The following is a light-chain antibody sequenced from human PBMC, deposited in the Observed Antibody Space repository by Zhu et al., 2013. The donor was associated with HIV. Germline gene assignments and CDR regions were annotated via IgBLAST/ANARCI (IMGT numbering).Light chain of an antibody. CDR3: QQYGNSPRT. Sequence: ETVLTQSPGTLSLSPGERATLSCRASQSVTNSFLAWYQQKPGQSPRLLIYGASTRATGIPDRFSGSGSGTDFTLTITRLEPEDFAVYYCQQYGNSPRTFGQGTKVE. CDR2: GAS. CDR1: QSVTNSF. V-gene: IGKV3-20*01. J-gene: IGKJ1*01.